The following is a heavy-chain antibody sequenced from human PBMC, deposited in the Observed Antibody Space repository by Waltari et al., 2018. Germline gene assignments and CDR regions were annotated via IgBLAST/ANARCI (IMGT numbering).Heavy chain of an antibody. CDR1: GGSITTSRHY. Sequence: QLHLQESGPGLVKPSETLSLTCSVSGGSITTSRHYWGWIRQPPGQGLGWTGTVSYSGATYYNPSRGSRVTISLDTSKNQFSRKLNSVTAADTAVYYCATYVGASVGTAAFDVWGQGTMVTVSS. V-gene: IGHV4-39*01. J-gene: IGHJ3*01. D-gene: IGHD3-16*01. CDR2: VSYSGAT. CDR3: ATYVGASVGTAAFDV.